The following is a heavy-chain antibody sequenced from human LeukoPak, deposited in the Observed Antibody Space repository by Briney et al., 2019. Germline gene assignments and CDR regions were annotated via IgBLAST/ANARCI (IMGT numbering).Heavy chain of an antibody. CDR1: GGSFSGYY. D-gene: IGHD6-13*01. V-gene: IGHV4-34*01. Sequence: SETLSLTCAVYGGSFSGYYWSWIRQPPGKGLEWIGEINHSGSTNYNPSLKSRVTISVDTSKNQFSLKLSSVTAADTAVYYCARGRSSWTYWGQGTLVTVSS. CDR3: ARGRSSWTY. CDR2: INHSGST. J-gene: IGHJ4*02.